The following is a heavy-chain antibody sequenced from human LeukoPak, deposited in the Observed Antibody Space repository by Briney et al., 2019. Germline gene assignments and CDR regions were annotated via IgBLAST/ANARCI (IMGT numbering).Heavy chain of an antibody. Sequence: GGSLILSCAASGFTFEDYGISWVRQAPGKGLEWVSGINWNGGSTGYADSVKGRFTISRDNAKNSLYLQMNSLRAEDTALYYCARGAPGVYDCSGYYRPDAFDIWGQGTMVTVSS. CDR3: ARGAPGVYDCSGYYRPDAFDI. J-gene: IGHJ3*02. CDR1: GFTFEDYG. CDR2: INWNGGST. V-gene: IGHV3-20*04. D-gene: IGHD3-22*01.